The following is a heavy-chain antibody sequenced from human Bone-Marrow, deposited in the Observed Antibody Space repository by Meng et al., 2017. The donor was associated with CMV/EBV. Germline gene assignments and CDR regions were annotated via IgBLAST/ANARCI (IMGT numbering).Heavy chain of an antibody. Sequence: GESLKISCAASGFTFSSYGMHWVRQAPGKGLEWVAFIRYDGSNKYYADSVKGRFTISRDNSKNTLYLQMNSLRAEDTAVYYCARGNGGSYGWIDYWGQGTLVTVSS. CDR1: GFTFSSYG. CDR2: IRYDGSNK. CDR3: ARGNGGSYGWIDY. J-gene: IGHJ4*02. V-gene: IGHV3-30*02. D-gene: IGHD1-26*01.